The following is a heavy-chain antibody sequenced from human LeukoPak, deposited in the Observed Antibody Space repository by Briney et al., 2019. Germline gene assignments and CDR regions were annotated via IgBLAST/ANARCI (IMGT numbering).Heavy chain of an antibody. CDR3: ATSPHGHQIYSGSYPAQLDY. J-gene: IGHJ4*02. CDR2: MNPNSGNT. D-gene: IGHD1-26*01. Sequence: GASVKVSCNASGYTFTSYDINWVRQATGQGLEWMGWMNPNSGNTGYAQKFQGRVTMTRNTSISTAYMKLSSLRSEDTAVYYCATSPHGHQIYSGSYPAQLDYWGQGTLVTVSS. CDR1: GYTFTSYD. V-gene: IGHV1-8*01.